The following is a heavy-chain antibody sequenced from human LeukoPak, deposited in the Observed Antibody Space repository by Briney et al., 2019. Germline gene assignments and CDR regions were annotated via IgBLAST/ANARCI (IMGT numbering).Heavy chain of an antibody. J-gene: IGHJ1*01. V-gene: IGHV1-2*02. D-gene: IGHD6-6*01. Sequence: GASVKVSCKASGYTFTGYYMHWVRQAPGQGLEWMGWINPNSGGTNYAQKFQGRVTMTRDTSISTAYMELSRLRSDDTAVYYCARVQSIAARPYFQHWGQGTLVTVSS. CDR2: INPNSGGT. CDR1: GYTFTGYY. CDR3: ARVQSIAARPYFQH.